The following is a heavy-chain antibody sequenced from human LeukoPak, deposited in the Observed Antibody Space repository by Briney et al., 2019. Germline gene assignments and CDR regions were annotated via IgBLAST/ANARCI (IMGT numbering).Heavy chain of an antibody. CDR1: GFTFSSYG. J-gene: IGHJ4*02. V-gene: IGHV3-30*02. CDR2: IRYDGSNK. D-gene: IGHD3-10*01. CDR3: AKDRYYYGSGSYCNFDY. Sequence: PGGSLRLSCAASGFTFSSYGMHWVRQAPGKGLEWVAFIRYDGSNKYYADSVKGRFTISRDNSKNTLYLQMNSLRAEDTAVYYCAKDRYYYGSGSYCNFDYWGQGTLVTVSS.